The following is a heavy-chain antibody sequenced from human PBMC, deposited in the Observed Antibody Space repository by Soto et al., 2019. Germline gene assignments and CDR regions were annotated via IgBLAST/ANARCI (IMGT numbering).Heavy chain of an antibody. D-gene: IGHD6-19*01. V-gene: IGHV3-21*01. CDR3: ARDDGGSGWSNDY. CDR2: ISSSSSYI. CDR1: GFTFSSYS. J-gene: IGHJ4*02. Sequence: EVQLVESGGGLVKPGGSLRLSCAASGFTFSSYSMNWVRQAPGKGLEWVSSISSSSSYIYYAVSVKGRFPISRDNAKNSLYLQMNSLRAEDTAVYYCARDDGGSGWSNDYWGQGTLVTVSS.